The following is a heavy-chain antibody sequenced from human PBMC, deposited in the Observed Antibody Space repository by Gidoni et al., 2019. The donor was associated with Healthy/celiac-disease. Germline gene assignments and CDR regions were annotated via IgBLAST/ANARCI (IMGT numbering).Heavy chain of an antibody. Sequence: SVKVSCKVSGYTLTELSMHWVRQAPGKGLEWMGGFDPEDGETIYAQKFQGRVTMTEDTSTDTAYMELSSLRSEDTAVYYCATGCMGATYYYYGMDVWGQGTTVTVSS. D-gene: IGHD1-26*01. CDR2: FDPEDGET. V-gene: IGHV1-24*01. CDR3: ATGCMGATYYYYGMDV. J-gene: IGHJ6*02. CDR1: GYTLTELS.